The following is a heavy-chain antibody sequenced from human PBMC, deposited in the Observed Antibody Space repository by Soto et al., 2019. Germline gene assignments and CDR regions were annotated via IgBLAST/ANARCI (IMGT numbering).Heavy chain of an antibody. Sequence: QVQLQQWGAGLLKPSETLSLTCAVYGGSFSGYYWSWIRQPPGKGLEWIGESNHVGNTNYNPSLRSRFTMSVDLSKNQFSLSLSSVTAADTAVYSWARVLIAGVTTAWGQGTPVLLSS. CDR1: GGSFSGYY. J-gene: IGHJ5*02. CDR2: SNHVGNT. V-gene: IGHV4-34*01. D-gene: IGHD5-18*01. CDR3: ARVLIAGVTTA.